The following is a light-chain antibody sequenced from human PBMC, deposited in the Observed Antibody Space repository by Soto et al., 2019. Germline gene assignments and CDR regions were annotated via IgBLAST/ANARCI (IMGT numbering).Light chain of an antibody. Sequence: QPVLTQSPSASASLGASVKLTCTLSSGHSNYAIAWHQQQSEKGPRYLMKLNSDGSHSKGAGIPDRFSGSSSGAERYLTISNLQSEDEADYYCQTWGSGIVVFGGGTKLTVL. CDR2: LNSDGSH. J-gene: IGLJ2*01. V-gene: IGLV4-69*01. CDR1: SGHSNYA. CDR3: QTWGSGIVV.